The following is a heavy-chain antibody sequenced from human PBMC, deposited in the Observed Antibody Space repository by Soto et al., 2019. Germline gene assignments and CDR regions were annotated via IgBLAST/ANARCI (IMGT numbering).Heavy chain of an antibody. CDR2: ISGSGGST. D-gene: IGHD3-3*01. CDR3: AKLQFWSGYYYYYGMDV. Sequence: GGSLRLSCAASGFTFSSYAMSWVRQAPGKGLEWVSAISGSGGSTYYADSVKGRFTISRDNSKNTLYLQMNSLRAEDTAVYYCAKLQFWSGYYYYYGMDVWGQGTTVTVSS. CDR1: GFTFSSYA. V-gene: IGHV3-23*01. J-gene: IGHJ6*02.